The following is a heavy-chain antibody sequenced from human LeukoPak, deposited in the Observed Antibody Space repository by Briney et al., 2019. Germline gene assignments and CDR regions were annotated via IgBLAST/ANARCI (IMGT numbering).Heavy chain of an antibody. CDR1: GGSVNSGDYY. J-gene: IGHJ4*02. V-gene: IGHV4-31*03. Sequence: SETLSLTCTVSGGSVNSGDYYLTWIRQSPGKGLEWIVYIYYSGSTYYNPSLKSRVTISADTSKNQFSLNLRSVTGADTAVYYCARARGEAAGNPNFDYWGQGTLVTVSS. CDR2: IYYSGST. D-gene: IGHD6-13*01. CDR3: ARARGEAAGNPNFDY.